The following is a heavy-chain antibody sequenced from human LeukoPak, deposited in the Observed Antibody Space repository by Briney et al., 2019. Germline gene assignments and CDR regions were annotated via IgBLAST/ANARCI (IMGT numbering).Heavy chain of an antibody. CDR1: GLTFNDHR. CDR3: ARDVGPHGGSPGAD. CDR2: MKTDESEA. J-gene: IGHJ4*02. Sequence: GGSVSLLCGVWGLTFNDHRMLWPPHPRGRAGVWVARMKTDESEASYGDAVSGRFVISRDNSRNMMFLLMNNVRDDDTAMYFCARDVGPHGGSPGADWGQGTQVIVSS. D-gene: IGHD1-26*01. V-gene: IGHV3-74*01.